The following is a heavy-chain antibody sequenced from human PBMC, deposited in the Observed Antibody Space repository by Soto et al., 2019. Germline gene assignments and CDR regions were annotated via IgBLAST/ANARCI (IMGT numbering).Heavy chain of an antibody. D-gene: IGHD1-26*01. CDR2: IIPILGIA. V-gene: IGHV1-69*02. Sequence: QVQLVQSGAEVKKPGSSVKVSCKASGGTFSSYTISWVRQAPGQGLEWMGRIIPILGIANYAQKFQGRVTITADKATSTAYMELSSLRSEDTAVYYCARSRRALDAFDIWGQGTMVTVSS. J-gene: IGHJ3*02. CDR1: GGTFSSYT. CDR3: ARSRRALDAFDI.